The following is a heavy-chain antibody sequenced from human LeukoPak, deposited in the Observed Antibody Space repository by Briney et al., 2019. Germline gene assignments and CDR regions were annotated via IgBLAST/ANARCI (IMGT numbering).Heavy chain of an antibody. D-gene: IGHD2-15*01. Sequence: ASVKVSCKASGYTFTSYGISWVRQAPGQGLEWMGWISAYNGNTNYAQKLQGRVTMTTDTSTSTAYMELRSLRSDDTAVYYCARERGLGGEYCSGVSCYSTRGPFDYWGQGTLVTVSS. CDR1: GYTFTSYG. J-gene: IGHJ4*02. CDR3: ARERGLGGEYCSGVSCYSTRGPFDY. CDR2: ISAYNGNT. V-gene: IGHV1-18*01.